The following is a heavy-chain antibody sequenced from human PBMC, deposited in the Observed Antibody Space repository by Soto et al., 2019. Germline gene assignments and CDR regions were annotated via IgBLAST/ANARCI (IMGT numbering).Heavy chain of an antibody. V-gene: IGHV1-18*01. J-gene: IGHJ6*02. CDR3: ARGGKYCSGGSCYSYYYYGMDV. D-gene: IGHD2-15*01. CDR2: ISAYNGNT. Sequence: QVQLVQSGAEVKKPGASVKVSCKASGYTFTSYGISWVRQAPGQGLEWMGWISAYNGNTNYAQKLQGRVTMTTDTPTSPGYMERRSLRSDDAAVYYGARGGKYCSGGSCYSYYYYGMDVWGQGTTVTVSS. CDR1: GYTFTSYG.